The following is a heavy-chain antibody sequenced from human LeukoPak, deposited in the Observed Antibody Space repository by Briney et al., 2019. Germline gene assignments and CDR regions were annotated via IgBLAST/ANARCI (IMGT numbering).Heavy chain of an antibody. CDR3: AKDRQWLVLNFDY. J-gene: IGHJ4*02. D-gene: IGHD6-19*01. CDR2: ISSSSSYI. Sequence: GGSLRLSCAASGFTFSSYSMNWVRQAPGKGLEWVSSISSSSSYIYYADSVKGRFTISRDNSKNTLYLQMNSLRAEDTAVYYCAKDRQWLVLNFDYWGQGTLVTVSS. CDR1: GFTFSSYS. V-gene: IGHV3-21*01.